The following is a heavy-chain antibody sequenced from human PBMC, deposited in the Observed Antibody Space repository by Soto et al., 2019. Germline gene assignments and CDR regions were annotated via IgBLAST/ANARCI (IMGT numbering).Heavy chain of an antibody. CDR2: INYVGKT. V-gene: IGHV4-39*02. CDR1: GGSINSKSYF. J-gene: IGHJ4*02. D-gene: IGHD3-9*01. CDR3: ARDRYGGFDY. Sequence: PSETLSLTCSVSGGSINSKSYFWGWIRQTPGKGLEWIASINYVGKTYYSPSLKSRLAISVDTSKNQFSLRSSSVTAADTAVYYCARDRYGGFDYWGLGTLVTVSS.